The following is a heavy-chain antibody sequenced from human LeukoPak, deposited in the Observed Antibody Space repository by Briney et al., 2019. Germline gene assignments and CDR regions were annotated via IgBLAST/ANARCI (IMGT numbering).Heavy chain of an antibody. CDR3: ARDSLGYCSGGTCYSPYYYYYYGVDV. Sequence: PGGSLRLSCAASGFNFSSYEMNWVRQAPGKGLEWVSYISPTGSAIYSADSVKGRFTISRDNAKNSLYLQMNSLGAEDSAVYYCARDSLGYCSGGTCYSPYYYYYYGVDVWGQGTTVTVSS. J-gene: IGHJ6*02. CDR2: ISPTGSAI. V-gene: IGHV3-48*03. CDR1: GFNFSSYE. D-gene: IGHD2-15*01.